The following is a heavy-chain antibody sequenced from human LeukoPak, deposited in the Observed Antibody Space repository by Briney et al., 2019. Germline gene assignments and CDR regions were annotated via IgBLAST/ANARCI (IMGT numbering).Heavy chain of an antibody. Sequence: PGGSLRLSCAASGFTFSSYAMSWVRQAPGKGLEWVSAISGSGGSTYYADSVKGRFTISGDNSKNTLYLQMNSLRAEDTAVYYCAKTVYYYYYGMDVWGQGTTVTVSS. CDR3: AKTVYYYYYGMDV. CDR1: GFTFSSYA. V-gene: IGHV3-23*01. CDR2: ISGSGGST. J-gene: IGHJ6*02.